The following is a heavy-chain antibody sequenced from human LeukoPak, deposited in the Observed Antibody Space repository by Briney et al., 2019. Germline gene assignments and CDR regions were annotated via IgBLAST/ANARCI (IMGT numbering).Heavy chain of an antibody. J-gene: IGHJ2*01. CDR2: IYYSGST. D-gene: IGHD6-13*01. CDR3: ARGGGYSSSRDWYFDL. CDR1: GGSISSYY. Sequence: SETLSLTCTVSGGSISSYYWSWIRQPPGKGLEWIGYIYYSGSTNYNPSLKSRVTISVDTSKNQFSLKLSSVTAADTAVYYCARGGGYSSSRDWYFDLWGRGTLVTVSS. V-gene: IGHV4-59*01.